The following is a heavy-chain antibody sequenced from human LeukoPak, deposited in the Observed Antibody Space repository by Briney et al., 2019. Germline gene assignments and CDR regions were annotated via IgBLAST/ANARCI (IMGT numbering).Heavy chain of an antibody. CDR2: MNPNSGDT. Sequence: ASVKVSCKTSGYTFSGFYIHWVRQAPGQGLEWMGWMNPNSGDTNYAEKFQGRVTMTRDTSFNTAYMELSRPTSDDTAVYYCARSRRDGYNSDFDNWGQGTLVTVSS. J-gene: IGHJ4*02. V-gene: IGHV1-2*02. CDR3: ARSRRDGYNSDFDN. D-gene: IGHD5-24*01. CDR1: GYTFSGFY.